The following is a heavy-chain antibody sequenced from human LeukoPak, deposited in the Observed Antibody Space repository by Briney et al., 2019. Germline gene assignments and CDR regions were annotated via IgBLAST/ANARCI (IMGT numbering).Heavy chain of an antibody. J-gene: IGHJ6*02. V-gene: IGHV4-34*09. D-gene: IGHD3-9*01. CDR3: ARGGYDILTGYMDV. CDR2: IYDSRRT. CDR1: GGSFSGYY. Sequence: SETLSLTCAVYGGSFSGYYWSWIRQHPGKGLEWIGYIYDSRRTYYNPSLKSRVSISVDTSKNQFSLKVSSVSAADTAVYYCARGGYDILTGYMDVWGQGTTVTVSS.